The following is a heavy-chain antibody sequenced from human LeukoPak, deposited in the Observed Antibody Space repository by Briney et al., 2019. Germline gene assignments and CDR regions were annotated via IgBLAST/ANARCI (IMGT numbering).Heavy chain of an antibody. V-gene: IGHV1-2*02. CDR1: GYTFTGYY. D-gene: IGHD3-22*01. Sequence: GASVKVSCKASGYTFTGYYMHWVRQAPGQGLEWMGWINPNSGGTNYAQKFQGRVTMTRDTSISTAYMELSRLRSDDTAVYYCARGEFITMIVVVTPLEYFQHWGQGTLVTVSS. J-gene: IGHJ1*01. CDR2: INPNSGGT. CDR3: ARGEFITMIVVVTPLEYFQH.